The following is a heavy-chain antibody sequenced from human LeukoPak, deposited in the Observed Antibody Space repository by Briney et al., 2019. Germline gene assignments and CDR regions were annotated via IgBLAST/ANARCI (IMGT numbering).Heavy chain of an antibody. D-gene: IGHD3-10*01. CDR2: IKSKTDGVTT. Sequence: GGSLRLSCAASGFAFSNAWMSWVRQAPGKGLEWVGRIKSKTDGVTTDYAAPVIGRFTISRDDSKNTLYLQMNSLRAEDTAVYYCARDGGAWFGEPTHPSYYYYGMDVWGQGTTVTVSS. J-gene: IGHJ6*02. CDR3: ARDGGAWFGEPTHPSYYYYGMDV. V-gene: IGHV3-15*01. CDR1: GFAFSNAW.